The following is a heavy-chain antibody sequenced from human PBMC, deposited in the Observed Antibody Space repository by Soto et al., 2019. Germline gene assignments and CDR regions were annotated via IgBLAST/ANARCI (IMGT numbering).Heavy chain of an antibody. CDR1: GGSISSGGYY. CDR3: ARDGRLMLRGFSFYNGMDV. Sequence: PSETLSLTCTVSGGSISSGGYYWSWIRQHPGKGLEWIGYIYYSGSTYYNPSLKSRVTISVDTSKNQFSLKLSSVTAADTAVYYCARDGRLMLRGFSFYNGMDVWGQGTTVTVSS. V-gene: IGHV4-31*03. D-gene: IGHD3-10*01. CDR2: IYYSGST. J-gene: IGHJ6*02.